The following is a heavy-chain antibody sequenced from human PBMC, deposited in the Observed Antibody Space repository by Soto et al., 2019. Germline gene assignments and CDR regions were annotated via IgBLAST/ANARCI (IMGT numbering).Heavy chain of an antibody. CDR2: IYYSGST. CDR3: ARESIAVAGLDY. Sequence: LSLTCTVSGGSISSGDYYWSWIRQPPGKGLEWIGYIYYSGSTYYNPSLKSRVTISVDTSKNQFSLKLSSVTAADTAVYYCARESIAVAGLDYWGQGTLVTVSS. CDR1: GGSISSGDYY. J-gene: IGHJ4*02. V-gene: IGHV4-30-4*01. D-gene: IGHD6-19*01.